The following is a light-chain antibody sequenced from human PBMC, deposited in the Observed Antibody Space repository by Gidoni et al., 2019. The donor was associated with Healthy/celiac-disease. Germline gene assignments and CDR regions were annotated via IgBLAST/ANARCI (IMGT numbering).Light chain of an antibody. Sequence: QSVLSQPPSASGTPGHRVTISCSGSSSNIGSNTVNWYQHLPGTAPKRLIYSKNQRPSGVPDRCSGAKSGTSAALAISGLQSEEEADYYCAAWDDSLNGWVFGGGTKLTVL. J-gene: IGLJ3*02. V-gene: IGLV1-44*01. CDR2: SKN. CDR1: SSNIGSNT. CDR3: AAWDDSLNGWV.